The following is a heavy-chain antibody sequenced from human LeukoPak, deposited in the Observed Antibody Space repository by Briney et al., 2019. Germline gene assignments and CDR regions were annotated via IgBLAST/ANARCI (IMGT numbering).Heavy chain of an antibody. J-gene: IGHJ4*02. Sequence: PSETLSLTCAVYGGSFSGYYWSWIRQPPGKGLEWIGEINHSGSTNYNPSLKSRVTISVDTSKNQFSLKLSSVTAADTAVYYCARQRWELLYLDYWGQGTLVTVSS. CDR3: ARQRWELLYLDY. CDR2: INHSGST. D-gene: IGHD1-26*01. V-gene: IGHV4-34*01. CDR1: GGSFSGYY.